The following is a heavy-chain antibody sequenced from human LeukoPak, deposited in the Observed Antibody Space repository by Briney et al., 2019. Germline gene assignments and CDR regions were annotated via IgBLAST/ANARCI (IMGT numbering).Heavy chain of an antibody. D-gene: IGHD3-9*01. J-gene: IGHJ4*02. Sequence: ASVNVSFTASGYTFTSYGISWVRQAPGQGLEWMGWISAYNGNTNYAQKLQGRVTMTTDTSTSTAYMELRSLRSDDTAVYYCARDRDDILTGYYTPFDYWGQGTLVTVSS. CDR1: GYTFTSYG. CDR2: ISAYNGNT. CDR3: ARDRDDILTGYYTPFDY. V-gene: IGHV1-18*01.